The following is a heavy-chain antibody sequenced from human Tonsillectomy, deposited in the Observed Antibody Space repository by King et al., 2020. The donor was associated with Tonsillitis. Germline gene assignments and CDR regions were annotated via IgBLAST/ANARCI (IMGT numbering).Heavy chain of an antibody. CDR2: INHRGST. J-gene: IGHJ4*02. D-gene: IGHD3-3*01. CDR3: ARGPSAISGVIITPPTFFDY. Sequence: VQLQQWGAGLLKPSETLSLTCAVYGGSFSDYSWSWIRQPPGKGLEWIGEINHRGSTNYNPSLKSRLTISVDTSKNQFSLKLSSVTAADTAVYYCARGPSAISGVIITPPTFFDYWGRGTLVTVSS. V-gene: IGHV4-34*01. CDR1: GGSFSDYS.